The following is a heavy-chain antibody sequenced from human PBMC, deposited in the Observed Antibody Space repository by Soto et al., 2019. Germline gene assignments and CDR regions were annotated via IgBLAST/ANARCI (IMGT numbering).Heavy chain of an antibody. CDR3: AADSSGYHENPFDY. J-gene: IGHJ4*02. V-gene: IGHV4-61*08. CDR1: GGSVSSGGYY. Sequence: SATLSLTCTVSGGSVSSGGYYCSWIRQPPGKGLEWIGYMYYSGITNSNPSLKSRVTISVDTSKNQFALKLSSVTAADTAVYYCAADSSGYHENPFDYWGQGTLVTVSS. CDR2: MYYSGIT. D-gene: IGHD3-22*01.